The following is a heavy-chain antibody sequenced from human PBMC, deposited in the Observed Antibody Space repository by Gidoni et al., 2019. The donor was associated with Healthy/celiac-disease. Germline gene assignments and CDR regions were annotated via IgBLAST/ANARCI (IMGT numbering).Heavy chain of an antibody. CDR1: GGSFSGYY. V-gene: IGHV4-34*01. Sequence: QVQLQQWGAGLLKPSATLSLTWAVYGGSFSGYYWSWIRQPPGKGLEWIGEINHSGSTNYNPSLKSRVTISVDTSKNQFSLKLSSVTAADTAVYYCARGGSIAAAGPVDYWGQGTLVTVSS. D-gene: IGHD6-13*01. CDR2: INHSGST. J-gene: IGHJ4*02. CDR3: ARGGSIAAAGPVDY.